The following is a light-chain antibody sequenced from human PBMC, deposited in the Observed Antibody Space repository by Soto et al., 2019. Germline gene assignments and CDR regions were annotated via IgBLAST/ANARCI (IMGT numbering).Light chain of an antibody. V-gene: IGLV2-23*01. CDR3: CSYAGSSTEV. Sequence: QSALTQPASVSGSPGQSITISCTGTSSDVGSYNLVSWYQQHPDKAPKLMIYEGSKRPSGVSNRFSGSKSGNTASLTISGLQAEDEADYYCCSYAGSSTEVFGSGTQLTVL. CDR2: EGS. CDR1: SSDVGSYNL. J-gene: IGLJ6*01.